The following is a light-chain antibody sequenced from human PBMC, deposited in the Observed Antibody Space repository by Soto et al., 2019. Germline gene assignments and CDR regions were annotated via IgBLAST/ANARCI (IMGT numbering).Light chain of an antibody. CDR3: QQYKSYSWT. CDR1: QSVSSSY. J-gene: IGKJ1*01. V-gene: IGKV3-20*01. Sequence: EIVLTQSPGTLSLSPGERSTFSCRASQSVSSSYLAWYQQKPGQAPRXXIYGASSRATGIPARFSGSGSGTELTITISSLKPDDFETYECQQYKSYSWTFGQGTKVDIK. CDR2: GAS.